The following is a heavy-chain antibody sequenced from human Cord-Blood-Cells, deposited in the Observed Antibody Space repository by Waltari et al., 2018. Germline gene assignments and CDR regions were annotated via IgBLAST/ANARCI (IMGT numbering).Heavy chain of an antibody. CDR1: GGSFSGYY. D-gene: IGHD6-19*01. CDR3: ARVGRYSSCWYTGGSDY. Sequence: QVQLQQWGAGLLKPSETLSLTCAVYGGSFSGYYWSWIRQPPGKGLEWIGEINHSGSTNYNPSLKSRVTISVDTSKNQFSLKLSSVTAADTAVYYCARVGRYSSCWYTGGSDYWGQGTLVTVSS. J-gene: IGHJ4*02. CDR2: INHSGST. V-gene: IGHV4-34*01.